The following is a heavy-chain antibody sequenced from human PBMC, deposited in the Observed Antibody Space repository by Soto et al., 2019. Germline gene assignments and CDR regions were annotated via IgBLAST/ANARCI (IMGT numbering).Heavy chain of an antibody. CDR3: ARGAPGGSSSSWFDP. Sequence: GASVKVSCKASGYTFTGYYMHWVRQAPGQGLEWMGWINPNSGGTNYAQKFQGRVTMTRDTSISTAYMELSRLRSDDTAVYYCARGAPGGSSSSWFDPWGQGTLVTV. CDR2: INPNSGGT. D-gene: IGHD6-13*01. V-gene: IGHV1-2*02. J-gene: IGHJ5*02. CDR1: GYTFTGYY.